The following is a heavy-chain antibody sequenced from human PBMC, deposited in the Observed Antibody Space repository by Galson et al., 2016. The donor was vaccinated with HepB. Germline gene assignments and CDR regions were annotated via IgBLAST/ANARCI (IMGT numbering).Heavy chain of an antibody. J-gene: IGHJ3*02. Sequence: SLRLSCAASGFTFSSYSVSWVRQAPGKGLEWVSSISSSGTYIYYADSVKGRFTISRDNAKRSLYLQMNSLRAEDTAVYYCARGKEWEDAFDIWGQGTMVTVSP. CDR3: ARGKEWEDAFDI. V-gene: IGHV3-21*01. CDR1: GFTFSSYS. CDR2: ISSSGTYI. D-gene: IGHD1-26*01.